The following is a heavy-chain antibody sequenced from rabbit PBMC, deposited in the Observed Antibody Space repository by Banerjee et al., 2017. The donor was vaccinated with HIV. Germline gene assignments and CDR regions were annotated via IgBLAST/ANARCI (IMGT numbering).Heavy chain of an antibody. Sequence: QSLEESGGDLVKPGASLTLTCTASGFSFSSSYYMCWVRQAPGKGLEWIACIAAGNSGSTDYASWAKGRFTISKTSSTTVTLQMTSLTAADTATYFCAGSGANGGYSYATCTLWGQGTLVTVS. D-gene: IGHD6-1*01. V-gene: IGHV1S40*01. J-gene: IGHJ3*01. CDR2: IAAGNSGST. CDR1: GFSFSSSYY. CDR3: AGSGANGGYSYATCTL.